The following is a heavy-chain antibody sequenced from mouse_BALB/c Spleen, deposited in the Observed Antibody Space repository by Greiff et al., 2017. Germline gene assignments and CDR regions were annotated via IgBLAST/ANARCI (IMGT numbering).Heavy chain of an antibody. V-gene: IGHV3-1*02. Sequence: VQLQQSGPDLVKPSQSLSLTCTVTGYSITSGYSWHWIRQFPGNQLEWRGYIHYSGSTNYNPSLQRRISITRDTSKNQFFLHLKSVTTDDTATDCWARWALYGSSDFDYWGQGTTLTVSS. J-gene: IGHJ2*01. D-gene: IGHD1-1*01. CDR2: IHYSGST. CDR1: GYSITSGYS. CDR3: ARWALYGSSDFDY.